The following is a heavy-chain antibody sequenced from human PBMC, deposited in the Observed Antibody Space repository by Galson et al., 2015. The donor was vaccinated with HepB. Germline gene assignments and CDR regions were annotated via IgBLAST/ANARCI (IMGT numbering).Heavy chain of an antibody. CDR2: IDLDDSET. CDR3: ARLKAVAAAGAGYLDY. J-gene: IGHJ4*02. D-gene: IGHD6-13*01. V-gene: IGHV5-51*03. CDR1: GLSSGTNW. Sequence: QSGAEVKKPGESLRISCKVSGLSSGTNWIAWVRQMPEKGLELMGIIDLDDSETRYSPSFEGQVTISADGSIDTAYLQWSSLKASDSAFYFCARLKAVAAAGAGYLDYWGQGALITVSS.